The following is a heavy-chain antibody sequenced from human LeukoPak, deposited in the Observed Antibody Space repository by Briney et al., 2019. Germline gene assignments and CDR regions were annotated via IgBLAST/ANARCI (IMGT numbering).Heavy chain of an antibody. CDR1: GSTFSSYS. CDR2: ISSSSTYI. V-gene: IGHV3-21*01. CDR3: ARELDIVVVPAAYVDY. D-gene: IGHD2-2*03. J-gene: IGHJ4*02. Sequence: PGGSLRLSCAASGSTFSSYSMNWVRQAPGKGLEWVSSISSSSTYIYYADSVKGRFTISRDNAKNSLYLQMNSLRAEDTAVYYCARELDIVVVPAAYVDYWGQGTLVTVSS.